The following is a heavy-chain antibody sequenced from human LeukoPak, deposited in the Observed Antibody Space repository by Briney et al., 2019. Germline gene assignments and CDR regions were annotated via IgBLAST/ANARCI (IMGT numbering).Heavy chain of an antibody. CDR3: ARAGGWAREDYKADAFDI. V-gene: IGHV1-18*01. D-gene: IGHD6-19*01. Sequence: ASVKVSCKASGYTFTNFGISWVRRAPGQGLEWMGWISVYNGNTNYAQKVQDRVTMTTDTSTSTAYMELRSLRSDDTAVYYCARAGGWAREDYKADAFDIWGQGTMVTVSS. J-gene: IGHJ3*02. CDR1: GYTFTNFG. CDR2: ISVYNGNT.